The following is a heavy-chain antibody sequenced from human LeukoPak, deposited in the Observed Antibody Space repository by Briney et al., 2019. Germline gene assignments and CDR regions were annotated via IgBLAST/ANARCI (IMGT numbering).Heavy chain of an antibody. D-gene: IGHD3-22*01. Sequence: GESLTLSCAASGSKFDDYGMRWVRQAPGNGLEWVCDINWNGAWTGYADSVKGRFTISRDNVKNSLYLQMNSLIAEDTALYYCAGYYYDSSRGFDLWGQGTLVTVSA. CDR2: INWNGAWT. CDR3: AGYYYDSSRGFDL. J-gene: IGHJ5*02. V-gene: IGHV3-20*04. CDR1: GSKFDDYG.